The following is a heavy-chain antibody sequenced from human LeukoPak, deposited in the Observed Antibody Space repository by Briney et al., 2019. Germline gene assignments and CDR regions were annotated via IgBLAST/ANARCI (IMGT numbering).Heavy chain of an antibody. V-gene: IGHV3-21*01. CDR2: ISSSGTYI. J-gene: IGHJ4*02. CDR1: GFTFSAYS. Sequence: GGSLRLSCAASGFTFSAYSINWVRQAPGRGLEWVSSISSSGTYIYYADSVKGRFTISRDNAKDSLYLQLNSLKTEDTAVYYCARDLMAVAGTGFDYWGQGTLVTVSS. D-gene: IGHD6-19*01. CDR3: ARDLMAVAGTGFDY.